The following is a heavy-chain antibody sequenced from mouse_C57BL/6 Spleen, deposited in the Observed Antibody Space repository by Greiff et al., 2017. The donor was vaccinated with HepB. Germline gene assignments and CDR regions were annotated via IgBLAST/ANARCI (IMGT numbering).Heavy chain of an antibody. Sequence: EVKLVESEGGLVQPGRSMKLSCTASGFTFSDYYMAWVRQVPEKGLEWVANINYDGSSTYYLDSLKSRFIISRDNAKNILYLQMSSLKSEDTATYYCARERFTRGYFDVWGTGTTVTVSS. CDR3: ARERFTRGYFDV. CDR2: INYDGSST. CDR1: GFTFSDYY. V-gene: IGHV5-16*01. J-gene: IGHJ1*03.